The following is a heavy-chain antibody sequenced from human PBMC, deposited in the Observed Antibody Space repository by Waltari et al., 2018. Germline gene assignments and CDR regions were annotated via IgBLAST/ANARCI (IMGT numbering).Heavy chain of an antibody. D-gene: IGHD3-16*01. CDR2: IGGSGGDT. V-gene: IGHV3-23*01. CDR1: GFTFSLYG. Sequence: EVQLLESGGGLVQPGGSLRLSCVTSGFTFSLYGMSWVRPAPGRGLEWVSTIGGSGGDTYYPESVRGRFIISRDNSQNTLYVQMNILRDEDTAVYYCAKDAERPWGAFEIRGQGTMVTVSS. J-gene: IGHJ3*02. CDR3: AKDAERPWGAFEI.